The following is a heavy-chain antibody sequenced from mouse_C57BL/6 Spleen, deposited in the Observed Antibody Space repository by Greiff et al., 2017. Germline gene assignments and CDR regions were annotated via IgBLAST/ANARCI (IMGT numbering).Heavy chain of an antibody. V-gene: IGHV1-55*01. D-gene: IGHD1-1*01. Sequence: VQLQQPGAELVMPGASVKMSCKASGYTFTSYWITWVKQRPGQGLEWIGEIYPGSGSTNYNEKFKSKATLTVDTSSSTAYMQLSSLTSEDSAVYYCARAINTVVDLDYWGTGTSVTVSS. CDR2: IYPGSGST. J-gene: IGHJ4*01. CDR1: GYTFTSYW. CDR3: ARAINTVVDLDY.